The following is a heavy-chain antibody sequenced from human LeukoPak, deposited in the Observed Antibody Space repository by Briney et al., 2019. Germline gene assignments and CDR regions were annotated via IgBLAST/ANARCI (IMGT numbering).Heavy chain of an antibody. J-gene: IGHJ6*04. CDR2: INHSGST. CDR1: GGSFSGYY. V-gene: IGHV4-34*01. Sequence: SETLSLTCAVYGGSFSGYYWSWIRQPPGKGLEWIGEINHSGSTNYNPSLKSRVSISVDTSKNQFSLKLSSVTAADTAVYYCARGQRVGYCSSTSCPRGGYYYYYGMDVWGKGTTVTVSS. CDR3: ARGQRVGYCSSTSCPRGGYYYYYGMDV. D-gene: IGHD2-2*03.